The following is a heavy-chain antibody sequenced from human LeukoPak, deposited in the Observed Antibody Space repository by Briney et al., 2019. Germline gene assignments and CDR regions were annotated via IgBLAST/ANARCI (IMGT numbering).Heavy chain of an antibody. D-gene: IGHD6-13*01. CDR1: GFTFSSYG. Sequence: PGGSLRLSCAASGFTFSSYGMHWVRQAPGKGLEWVAVIWYDGSNKFNADSVKGRFTISRDNSKNTLYLQMNSLRAEDTAVYYCAREYSAGWFDPWGQGTLVTVSS. CDR2: IWYDGSNK. J-gene: IGHJ5*02. V-gene: IGHV3-33*01. CDR3: AREYSAGWFDP.